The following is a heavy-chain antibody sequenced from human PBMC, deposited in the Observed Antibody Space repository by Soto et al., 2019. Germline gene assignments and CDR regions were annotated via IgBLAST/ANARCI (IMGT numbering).Heavy chain of an antibody. CDR1: GFSFSTYG. Sequence: QVQLVESGGGVAQPGASLRLSCAASGFSFSTYGMDWVRQAPGKGLEWVAMIWYDGSSKFYADSVKGRFTISKDDSKNTLYLQMTGLRPEDTAVYFCAREIAVRRFDYWGQGALVTVSS. J-gene: IGHJ4*02. V-gene: IGHV3-33*01. CDR2: IWYDGSSK. CDR3: AREIAVRRFDY. D-gene: IGHD2-21*01.